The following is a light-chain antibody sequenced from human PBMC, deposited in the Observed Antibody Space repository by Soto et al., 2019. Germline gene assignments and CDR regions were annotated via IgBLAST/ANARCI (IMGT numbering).Light chain of an antibody. CDR1: SSDVGSYDY. Sequence: QSVLTQPASVSGSPGQSITISCTGTSSDVGSYDYVSWYQQHPGKAPKLMIYHVSNRPSGVSNRFSGSKSGNTASLTISGLQAEDEADYYCSSYTTSSTRVFGGGTKLTVL. CDR3: SSYTTSSTRV. V-gene: IGLV2-14*01. J-gene: IGLJ3*02. CDR2: HVS.